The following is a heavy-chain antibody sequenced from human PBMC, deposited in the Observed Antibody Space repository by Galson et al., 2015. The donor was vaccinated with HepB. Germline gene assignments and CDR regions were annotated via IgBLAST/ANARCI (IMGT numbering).Heavy chain of an antibody. J-gene: IGHJ4*02. Sequence: SLRLSCAASGFTFSSYDVHWVRQAPGKGLEWVAVISYDGRKEYYADSVQGRFSISRDNSKNTLYLQMNSLRAEDTAFYYCAKERPGGYTYGSLDYWGQGTLVTVSS. V-gene: IGHV3-30*18. CDR2: ISYDGRKE. D-gene: IGHD5-18*01. CDR1: GFTFSSYD. CDR3: AKERPGGYTYGSLDY.